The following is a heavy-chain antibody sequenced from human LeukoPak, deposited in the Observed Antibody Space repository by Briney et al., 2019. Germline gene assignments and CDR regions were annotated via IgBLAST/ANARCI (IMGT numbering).Heavy chain of an antibody. CDR3: ARHVDYDILTGYSRHFDY. CDR1: GAFINSSTYY. J-gene: IGHJ4*02. CDR2: IYHSGST. D-gene: IGHD3-9*01. Sequence: SETLSLTCTVSGAFINSSTYYWGWIRQPPGKGLEWIGEIYHSGSTNYNPSLKSRATISVDTSKNQFSLKLSSVTAADTAVYYCARHVDYDILTGYSRHFDYWGQGTLVTVSS. V-gene: IGHV4-39*01.